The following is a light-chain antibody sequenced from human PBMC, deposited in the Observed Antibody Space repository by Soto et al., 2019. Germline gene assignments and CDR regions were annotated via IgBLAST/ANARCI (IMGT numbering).Light chain of an antibody. J-gene: IGKJ1*01. V-gene: IGKV2-28*01. CDR3: MQALQTPWT. CDR2: WGS. CDR1: HSLLHSNGYTY. Sequence: DIVMTQSPLSLPVTAGEPASVSCRSSHSLLHSNGYTYLDWYLQKPGQSPQLLIYWGSNRASGVPDRFSGSGSGTDFTLKISRVEAEDVGVYYCMQALQTPWTFGQGTKVEIK.